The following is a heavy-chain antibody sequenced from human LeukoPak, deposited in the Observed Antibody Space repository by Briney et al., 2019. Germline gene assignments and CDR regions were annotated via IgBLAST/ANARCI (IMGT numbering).Heavy chain of an antibody. CDR3: ARRMSTSGGSWFDP. J-gene: IGHJ5*02. CDR1: GDSINSYF. V-gene: IGHV4-59*08. Sequence: SETLSLTCSVSGDSINSYFWSWIRQPPGKGLEWIGYIYHSGTSNYNPSLGSRVTISVDTSKNEVSLKLSSVSAADTAVYFCARRMSTSGGSWFDPWGQGILVSVAS. CDR2: IYHSGTS. D-gene: IGHD2-15*01.